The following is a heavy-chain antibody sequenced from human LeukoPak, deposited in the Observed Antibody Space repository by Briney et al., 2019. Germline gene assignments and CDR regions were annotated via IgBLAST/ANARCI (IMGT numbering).Heavy chain of an antibody. Sequence: ASAKVSCTASGYTFTGYYMHWVRQAPGQGLEWMGWINPNSGGTNYAQKFQGRVTMTRDTSISTAYMELSRLRSDDTAVYYCARRSIAALRFDYWGQGTLVTVSS. J-gene: IGHJ4*02. CDR3: ARRSIAALRFDY. D-gene: IGHD6-6*01. CDR2: INPNSGGT. CDR1: GYTFTGYY. V-gene: IGHV1-2*02.